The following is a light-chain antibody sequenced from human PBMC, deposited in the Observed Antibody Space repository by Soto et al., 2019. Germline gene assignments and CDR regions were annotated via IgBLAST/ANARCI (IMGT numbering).Light chain of an antibody. CDR3: QQYGDSPWT. J-gene: IGKJ1*01. CDR2: DAS. V-gene: IGKV3-20*01. CDR1: QSVGSTY. Sequence: EIVLTHSPGTLSLSPGERATLSFSSSQSVGSTYLAWYQQKPGQAPRLLIYDASSRATGIPDRFSGSGSGTDFTLTISRLEPEDFAVYYCQQYGDSPWTFGQGTKVDIK.